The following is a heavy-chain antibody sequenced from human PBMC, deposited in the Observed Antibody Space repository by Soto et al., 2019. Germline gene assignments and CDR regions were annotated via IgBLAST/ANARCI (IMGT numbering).Heavy chain of an antibody. J-gene: IGHJ4*02. V-gene: IGHV3-9*01. CDR2: ISWNSGSI. CDR3: AKDNGAAGTLELDY. D-gene: IGHD6-13*01. Sequence: GGSLRLSCAASGFTFDDYAMHWVRQAPGKGLEWVSGISWNSGSIGYADSVKGRFTISRDNAKNSLYLQMNSLRAEDTALYYCAKDNGAAGTLELDYWGQGTLVTVSS. CDR1: GFTFDDYA.